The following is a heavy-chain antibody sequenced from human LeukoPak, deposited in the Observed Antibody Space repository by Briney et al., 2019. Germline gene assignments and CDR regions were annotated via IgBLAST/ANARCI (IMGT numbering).Heavy chain of an antibody. D-gene: IGHD5-18*01. V-gene: IGHV4-30-2*01. J-gene: IGHJ4*02. Sequence: PSQTLSLICAVSGGSISSGGYSWSWIRQPPGKGLEWIGYIYHSGSTYYNPSLKSRVTISVDRSKNQFSLKLSSVTAADTAVYYCARGPIGTAINWGQGTLVTVSS. CDR3: ARGPIGTAIN. CDR2: IYHSGST. CDR1: GGSISSGGYS.